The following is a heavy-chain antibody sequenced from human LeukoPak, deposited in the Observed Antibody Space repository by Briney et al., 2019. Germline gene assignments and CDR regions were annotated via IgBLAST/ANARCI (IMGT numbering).Heavy chain of an antibody. CDR1: GGSISSYY. CDR2: IYYSGST. Sequence: PSETLSLTCTVSGGSISSYYWSWIRQPPGKGLEWIGYIYYSGSTNYNPSLKSRVTISVDTSKNQFSLKLSSVTAADTAVYYCASHYDSSGYFGSGSAFDIWGQGTMVTVSS. J-gene: IGHJ3*02. CDR3: ASHYDSSGYFGSGSAFDI. D-gene: IGHD3-22*01. V-gene: IGHV4-59*08.